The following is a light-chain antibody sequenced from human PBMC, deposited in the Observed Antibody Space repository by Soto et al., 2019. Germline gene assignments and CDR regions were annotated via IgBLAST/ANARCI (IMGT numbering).Light chain of an antibody. V-gene: IGLV2-11*01. Sequence: QSALLQPPSVSGSPGQSVTISCTGTSSDVGSYDYVSWYQQHPGTVPTPMIYNVNTRPSGVPDRFSGSKSGNTASMTISGLQAEDEADYYCCSYAGSYTLVFGTGTKVTVL. CDR2: NVN. CDR3: CSYAGSYTLV. CDR1: SSDVGSYDY. J-gene: IGLJ1*01.